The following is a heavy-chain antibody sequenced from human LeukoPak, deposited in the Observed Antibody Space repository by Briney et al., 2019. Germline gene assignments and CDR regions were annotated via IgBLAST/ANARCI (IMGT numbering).Heavy chain of an antibody. J-gene: IGHJ3*02. V-gene: IGHV4-59*01. D-gene: IGHD2-15*01. CDR2: IYYSGST. CDR1: GGSISSYY. CDR3: ARWIVVASVNEGAFDI. Sequence: SETLSLTCTVSGGSISSYYWSWIRQPPGKGLEWIGYIYYSGSTNYNPSLKSRVTISVDTSKNQFSLKLSSVTAADTAVYYCARWIVVASVNEGAFDIWGQGTMVTVSS.